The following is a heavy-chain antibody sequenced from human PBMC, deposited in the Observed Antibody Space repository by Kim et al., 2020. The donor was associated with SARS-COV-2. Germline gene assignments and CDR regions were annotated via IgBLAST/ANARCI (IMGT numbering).Heavy chain of an antibody. J-gene: IGHJ6*02. CDR1: GFSVSSNY. Sequence: GGSLRLSCAVSGFSVSSNYMSWVRQAPGKGLEWVSVIYSGGSTYYADSVKGRFTISRDNSKSTLYLQMNSLRAEDTAVYYCARAPYDSSGYYYSYYGMDVWGQGTTVTVSS. V-gene: IGHV3-53*01. D-gene: IGHD3-22*01. CDR2: IYSGGST. CDR3: ARAPYDSSGYYYSYYGMDV.